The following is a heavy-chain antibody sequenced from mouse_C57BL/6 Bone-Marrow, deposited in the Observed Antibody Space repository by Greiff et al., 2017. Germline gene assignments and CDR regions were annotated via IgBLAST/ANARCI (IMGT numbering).Heavy chain of an antibody. CDR2: ISDGGSYT. V-gene: IGHV5-4*01. CDR1: GFTFSSYA. Sequence: VQLKESGGGLVKPGGSLKLSCAASGFTFSSYAMSWVRQTPEKRLEWVATISDGGSYTYYPDNVKGRFTIARDNAKNNLYLQMSHLKSEDTAMYYCARENGRYYYAMDYWGQGTSVTVSS. CDR3: ARENGRYYYAMDY. D-gene: IGHD1-1*01. J-gene: IGHJ4*01.